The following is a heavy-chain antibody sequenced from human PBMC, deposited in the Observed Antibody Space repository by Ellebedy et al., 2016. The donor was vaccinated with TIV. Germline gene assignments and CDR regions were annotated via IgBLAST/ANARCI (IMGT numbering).Heavy chain of an antibody. Sequence: AASVKVSCKASGYSFSNYYMHWVRQAPGQGLEWMGIINPNDDTKYYTQNFQGRVTVTRDTSANTVYMELSSLRSEDKAGYYCARSRGKSFEGCDVLGQG. CDR3: ARSRGKSFEGCDV. J-gene: IGHJ3*01. CDR1: GYSFSNYY. CDR2: INPNDDTK. V-gene: IGHV1-46*01. D-gene: IGHD1-26*01.